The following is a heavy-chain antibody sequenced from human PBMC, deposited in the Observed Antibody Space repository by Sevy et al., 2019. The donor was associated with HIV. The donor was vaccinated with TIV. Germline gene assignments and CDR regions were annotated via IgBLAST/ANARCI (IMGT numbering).Heavy chain of an antibody. CDR3: ARASGPYCGGDCLYAFNI. CDR1: GFTFSSFS. J-gene: IGHJ3*02. D-gene: IGHD2-21*02. Sequence: GGSLRLSCAASGFTFSSFSMNWVRQAPGKTLEWISYISSSGSSIYYADSVKGRFSISRDNAKRSLYLQMNSLRDEDTAVYYCARASGPYCGGDCLYAFNIWGQGTMVTVSS. V-gene: IGHV3-48*02. CDR2: ISSSGSSI.